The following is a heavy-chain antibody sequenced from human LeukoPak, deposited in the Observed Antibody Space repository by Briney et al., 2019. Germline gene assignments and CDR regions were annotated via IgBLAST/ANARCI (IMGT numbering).Heavy chain of an antibody. CDR1: GFTFSSYS. V-gene: IGHV3-21*01. CDR2: ISSSSSYI. CDR3: ARDLSPDYYDSSGYYSGY. Sequence: PGGSLRLSCAASGFTFSSYSMNWVRQAPGKGLVWVSSISSSSSYIYYADSVKGRFTISRDNAKNSLYLQMNSLRAEDTAVYYCARDLSPDYYDSSGYYSGYWGQGTLVTVSS. D-gene: IGHD3-22*01. J-gene: IGHJ4*02.